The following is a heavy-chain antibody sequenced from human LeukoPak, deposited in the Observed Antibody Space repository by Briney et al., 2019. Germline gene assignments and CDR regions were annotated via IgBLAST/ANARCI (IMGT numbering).Heavy chain of an antibody. CDR1: GYTFTSYG. D-gene: IGHD2-2*01. Sequence: GASVKVSCKASGYTFTSYGISWVRQAPGQGLEWMGWISAYNGNTNYAQKLQGRVTMTTDTSTSTAYMELRSLRSDETAVYYCARDHSDIVVVPAAMSFDYWGQGTLVTVSS. CDR3: ARDHSDIVVVPAAMSFDY. CDR2: ISAYNGNT. V-gene: IGHV1-18*01. J-gene: IGHJ4*02.